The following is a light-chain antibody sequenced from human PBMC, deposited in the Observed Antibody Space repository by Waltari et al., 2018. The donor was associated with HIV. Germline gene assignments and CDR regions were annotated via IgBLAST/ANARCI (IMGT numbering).Light chain of an antibody. Sequence: QSVLPQPPSVSGAPGQRVTISCTGSSSNIGAGYHVHWYQQLPGTAPKLLICGNSNRPSGVPDRFSGSKSGTSASLAITGLQAEDEADYHCQSHDSSLSGYVFGTGTKVTVL. CDR3: QSHDSSLSGYV. J-gene: IGLJ1*01. V-gene: IGLV1-40*01. CDR2: GNS. CDR1: SSNIGAGYH.